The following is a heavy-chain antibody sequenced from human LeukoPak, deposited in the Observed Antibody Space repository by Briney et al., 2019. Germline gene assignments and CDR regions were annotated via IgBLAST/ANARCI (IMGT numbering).Heavy chain of an antibody. CDR1: GGALSSYY. CDR2: IYTSGST. J-gene: IGHJ6*02. V-gene: IGHV4-4*07. CDR3: ASHIAAAGEYYYYGMDV. Sequence: LGTPSLPRTGSGGALSSYYWSWIPEPPREGLEGVGGIYTSGSTNYNPSLKSRVTMSVDTSKNQFSLKLSSVTAADTAVYYCASHIAAAGEYYYYGMDVWGQGTTVTVSS. D-gene: IGHD6-13*01.